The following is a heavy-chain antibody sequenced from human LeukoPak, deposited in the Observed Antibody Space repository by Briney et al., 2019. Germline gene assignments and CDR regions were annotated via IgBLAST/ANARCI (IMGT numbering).Heavy chain of an antibody. CDR2: ISSSGSTI. CDR3: ASTLLWSGELLGLFDY. Sequence: PGGSLRLSCAASGFTFSDYYMSWIRQAPGKGLEWVSYISSSGSTIYYADSVKGRFTISRDNAKNSLYLQMNSLRAEDTAVYYCASTLLWSGELLGLFDYWGQGTLVTVSS. V-gene: IGHV3-11*04. J-gene: IGHJ4*02. CDR1: GFTFSDYY. D-gene: IGHD3-10*01.